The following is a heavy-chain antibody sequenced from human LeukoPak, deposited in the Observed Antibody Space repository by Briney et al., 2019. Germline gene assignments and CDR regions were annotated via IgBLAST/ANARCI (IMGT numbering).Heavy chain of an antibody. D-gene: IGHD2-8*02. J-gene: IGHJ4*02. V-gene: IGHV3-66*01. CDR2: IHSNGDR. CDR3: ARDPGGYYLDY. CDR1: GIVVTTNY. Sequence: GGSLRLSCAASGIVVTTNYISWVRQAPGKGLEWVSLIHSNGDRHYADSVKGRFTISRDNSRNTLHLQMNSLRAEDTAVYYCARDPGGYYLDYWGQGTLVTVSS.